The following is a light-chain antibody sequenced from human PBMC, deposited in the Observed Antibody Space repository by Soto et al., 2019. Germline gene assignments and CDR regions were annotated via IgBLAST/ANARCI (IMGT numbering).Light chain of an antibody. CDR1: QSVNSN. CDR3: QQYNNWPRT. Sequence: EIVMTQSPATLSVSPGERATLSCRASQSVNSNLAWYQQKPGQAPRLLIYRASTRATGLPARFSGSGSGTEFTLTISSLQSEDFAVYYCQQYNNWPRTFGQGTKVDIK. J-gene: IGKJ1*01. CDR2: RAS. V-gene: IGKV3-15*01.